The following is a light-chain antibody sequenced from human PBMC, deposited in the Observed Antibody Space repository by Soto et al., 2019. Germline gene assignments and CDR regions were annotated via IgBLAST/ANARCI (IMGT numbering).Light chain of an antibody. CDR2: AAS. CDR1: QGIRSS. V-gene: IGKV1-12*01. J-gene: IGKJ1*01. CDR3: QQANSFPWT. Sequence: DIQMTQSPSSVSASVGDRVTITCRASQGIRSSLAWYEHKPGKAPRLLINAASSLQSRVPSRFSGSGSETDFTLTISSLQPEDFATYYCQQANSFPWTFGQGTKVEIK.